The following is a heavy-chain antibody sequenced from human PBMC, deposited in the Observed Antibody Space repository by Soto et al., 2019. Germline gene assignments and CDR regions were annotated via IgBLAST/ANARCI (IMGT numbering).Heavy chain of an antibody. D-gene: IGHD3-3*01. J-gene: IGHJ3*02. Sequence: QLQLQESGPGLVKPSETLSLTCTVSGGSISSSSYYWGWIRQPPGKGLEWIGSIYYSGSTYYNPSLKSRVTISVDTSKSHFSLKLSSVTAADTAVYYCARDLDDPTEDAFDIWGQGTMVTVSS. V-gene: IGHV4-39*02. CDR3: ARDLDDPTEDAFDI. CDR1: GGSISSSSYY. CDR2: IYYSGST.